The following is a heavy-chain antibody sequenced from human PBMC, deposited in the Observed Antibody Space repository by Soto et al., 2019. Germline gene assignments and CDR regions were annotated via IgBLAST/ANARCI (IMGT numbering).Heavy chain of an antibody. CDR2: ISYDGSNK. CDR3: ARDPDSSGHYVFDY. CDR1: GFTFGSYA. D-gene: IGHD3-22*01. Sequence: PGGSLRLSCAASGFTFGSYAMHWVRQAPGKGLEWVAVISYDGSNKYYADSVKGRFTISRDNSKNTLYLQMNSLRAEDTAVYYCARDPDSSGHYVFDYWGQGTLVTVSS. J-gene: IGHJ4*02. V-gene: IGHV3-30-3*01.